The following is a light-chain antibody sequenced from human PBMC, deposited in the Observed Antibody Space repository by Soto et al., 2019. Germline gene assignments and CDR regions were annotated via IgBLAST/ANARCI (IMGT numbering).Light chain of an antibody. V-gene: IGKV2-28*01. CDR2: LGS. J-gene: IGKJ5*01. CDR3: MQALQTPIT. CDR1: QSLLHSNGYKY. Sequence: IVMTQSPLSLPVTPGEPASISCRSSQSLLHSNGYKYLDWYLQKPGQSPQLLIYLGSNRASGAPDRFSGSASGTDFTLKISRVEAEDVGVYYCMQALQTPITFGQGTRLEI.